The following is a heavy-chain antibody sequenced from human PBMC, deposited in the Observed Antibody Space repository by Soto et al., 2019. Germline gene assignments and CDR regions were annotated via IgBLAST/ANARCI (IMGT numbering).Heavy chain of an antibody. CDR1: GFTVSSNY. J-gene: IGHJ1*01. V-gene: IGHV3-53*01. D-gene: IGHD3-22*01. CDR3: ARVHSGYYQFQH. CDR2: IYSGGST. Sequence: GGSLRLSCAASGFTVSSNYMSWVRQAPGKGLEWVSVIYSGGSTYYADSVKGRFTISRDNSKNTLYLQMNSLRAEDTAVYYCARVHSGYYQFQHWGQGTLVTVSS.